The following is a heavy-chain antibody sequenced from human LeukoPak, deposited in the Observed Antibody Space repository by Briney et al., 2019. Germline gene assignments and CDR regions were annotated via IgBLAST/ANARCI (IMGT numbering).Heavy chain of an antibody. J-gene: IGHJ4*02. V-gene: IGHV4-59*01. D-gene: IGHD2-2*02. CDR2: ICYSGST. Sequence: SETLSLTCTVSGGSISSYYWSWIRQPPGKGLEWIGYICYSGSTNYNPSLKSRVTISVDTSKNQFSLKLSSVTAADTAVYYCARGRYCSSTSCYISGQYYFDYWGQGTLVTVSS. CDR1: GGSISSYY. CDR3: ARGRYCSSTSCYISGQYYFDY.